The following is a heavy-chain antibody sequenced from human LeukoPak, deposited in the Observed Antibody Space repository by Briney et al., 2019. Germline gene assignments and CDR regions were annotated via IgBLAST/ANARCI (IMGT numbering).Heavy chain of an antibody. D-gene: IGHD6-13*01. V-gene: IGHV3-48*01. CDR2: ISSISSII. CDR3: ARSRPGTEAGQPNFDY. J-gene: IGHJ4*02. CDR1: GFPFTTYS. Sequence: GGSLRLSCAASGFPFTTYSMSWVRQAPGKGLEWVSYISSISSIIYYADSVKGRFTISRDNARSSLYLQKNSLRAEDTAVYYCARSRPGTEAGQPNFDYWGQGTLVTVSS.